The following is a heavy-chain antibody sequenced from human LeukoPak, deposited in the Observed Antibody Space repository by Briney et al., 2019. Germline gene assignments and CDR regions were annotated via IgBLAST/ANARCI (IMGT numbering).Heavy chain of an antibody. CDR1: GFTFSDYG. CDR3: AREHSHSNWFFDL. CDR2: VAKDGGHK. V-gene: IGHV3-30*03. Sequence: GGSLRLSCVASGFTFSDYGIQWVRQAPGKGLEWVAVVAKDGGHKVYSDSVKGRLSISRDNSKNTAFLQMDSLRAEDAAVYFFAREHSHSNWFFDLWGPGTPVTVSS. J-gene: IGHJ2*01. D-gene: IGHD4-11*01.